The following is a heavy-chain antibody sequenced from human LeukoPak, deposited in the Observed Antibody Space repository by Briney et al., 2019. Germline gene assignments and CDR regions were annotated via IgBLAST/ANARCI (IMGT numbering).Heavy chain of an antibody. CDR1: GFTFSSYA. D-gene: IGHD6-19*01. CDR3: ARTFYSSGTGVPIYY. Sequence: GGSLRLSCAASGFTFSSYAMHWVRQAPGKGLEWVAVISYDGSNKYYADSVKGRFTISRDNSKNTLYLQMNSLRAEDTAVYYCARTFYSSGTGVPIYYWGQGTLATVSS. V-gene: IGHV3-30-3*01. J-gene: IGHJ4*02. CDR2: ISYDGSNK.